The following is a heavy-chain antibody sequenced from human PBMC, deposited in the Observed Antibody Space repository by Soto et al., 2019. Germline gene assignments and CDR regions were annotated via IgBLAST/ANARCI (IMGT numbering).Heavy chain of an antibody. V-gene: IGHV5-10-1*01. CDR2: IDPSDSYT. D-gene: IGHD5-18*01. CDR1: GYRLTRDF. Sequence: GEELNLSCTVSGYRLTRDFISCVRPLPGKGLEWMGRIDPSDSYTNYSPSFQGHVTISADKSISTAYLQWSSLKASDTATYYCARLDEDTAMVTPSWGQGTRVNVSA. J-gene: IGHJ4*02. CDR3: ARLDEDTAMVTPS.